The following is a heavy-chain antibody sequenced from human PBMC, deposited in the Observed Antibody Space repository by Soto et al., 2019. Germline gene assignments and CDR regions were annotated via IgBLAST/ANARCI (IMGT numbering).Heavy chain of an antibody. D-gene: IGHD6-25*01. CDR2: IKEDGSEK. CDR1: GFAFTSYW. Sequence: GESLKISCAASGFAFTSYWMSWVRQAPGKGLEWLAHIKEDGSEKYLVDYVKGQFTKSRDNAKNTVYLKMNRLIAEDTAVFFCARDGDSSGRTVFDYWGQGTLVTVSS. J-gene: IGHJ4*02. CDR3: ARDGDSSGRTVFDY. V-gene: IGHV3-7*04.